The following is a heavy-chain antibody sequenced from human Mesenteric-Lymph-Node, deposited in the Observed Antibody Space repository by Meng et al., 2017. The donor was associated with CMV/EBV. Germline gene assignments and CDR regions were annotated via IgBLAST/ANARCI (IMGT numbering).Heavy chain of an antibody. CDR3: ARGRRLRFLDPLDY. D-gene: IGHD3-3*01. CDR2: IIPIFGTA. V-gene: IGHV1-69*05. Sequence: SVKVSCKASGYPFNRFNIHWVRQAPGQGLEWMGGIIPIFGTANYAQKFQGRVTITTDESTSTAYMELSSLRSEDTAVYYCARGRRLRFLDPLDYWGQGTLVTVSS. J-gene: IGHJ4*02. CDR1: GYPFNRFN.